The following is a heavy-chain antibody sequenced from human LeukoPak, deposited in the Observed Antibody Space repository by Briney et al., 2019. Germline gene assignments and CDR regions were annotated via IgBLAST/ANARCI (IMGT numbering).Heavy chain of an antibody. CDR1: GYTFTGYY. CDR2: INPNSGDT. D-gene: IGHD5-18*01. V-gene: IGHV1-2*06. J-gene: IGHJ4*02. CDR3: ARGDAVDTAMVNPTDY. Sequence: ASVKVSCKASGYTFTGYYMHWVRQAPGQGLEWMGRINPNSGDTNYPQKFQGRVTMTRDTSISTAYMELSRLRSDDTAVYYCARGDAVDTAMVNPTDYWGQGTLVTVSS.